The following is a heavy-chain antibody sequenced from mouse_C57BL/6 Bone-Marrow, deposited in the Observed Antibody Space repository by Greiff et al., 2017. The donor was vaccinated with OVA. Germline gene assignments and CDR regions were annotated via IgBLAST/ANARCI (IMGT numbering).Heavy chain of an antibody. V-gene: IGHV5-4*01. Sequence: EVQRVESGGGLVKPGGSLKLSCAASGFTFSRYAMSWVRQTPEKRLEWVATISDGGSYTYYPDNVKGRFTISRDNAKNNLYLQRSHLKSEDTAMYYCARALTTGGGDYWGQGTTLTVSS. CDR2: ISDGGSYT. CDR3: ARALTTGGGDY. J-gene: IGHJ2*01. D-gene: IGHD1-1*01. CDR1: GFTFSRYA.